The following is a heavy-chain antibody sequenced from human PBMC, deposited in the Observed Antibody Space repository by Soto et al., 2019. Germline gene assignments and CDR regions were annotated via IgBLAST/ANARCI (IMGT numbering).Heavy chain of an antibody. D-gene: IGHD6-6*01. CDR1: GGSISSSNW. CDR3: ARVTASIAALFDY. Sequence: SETLSLTCAVSGGSISSSNWWSWVRRPPGKGLEWIGEIYHSGSTNYNPSLKSRVTISVDKSKNQFSLKLSSVTAADTAVYYCARVTASIAALFDYWGQGTLVTVSS. V-gene: IGHV4-4*02. J-gene: IGHJ4*02. CDR2: IYHSGST.